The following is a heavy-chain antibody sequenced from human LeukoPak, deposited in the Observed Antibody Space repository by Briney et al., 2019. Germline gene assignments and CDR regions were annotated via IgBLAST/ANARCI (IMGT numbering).Heavy chain of an antibody. Sequence: SETLSLTCTVSGGSISSSPYYWGWIRQPPGKGLEWIGSIYYSGTTHYNPSLESRVTISVDTSKNQFSLKLASVTAADKAIYYCAKGAGGLSYYNWFDPWGQGTLVTVSS. CDR3: AKGAGGLSYYNWFDP. D-gene: IGHD5-18*01. CDR2: IYYSGTT. J-gene: IGHJ5*02. CDR1: GGSISSSPYY. V-gene: IGHV4-39*07.